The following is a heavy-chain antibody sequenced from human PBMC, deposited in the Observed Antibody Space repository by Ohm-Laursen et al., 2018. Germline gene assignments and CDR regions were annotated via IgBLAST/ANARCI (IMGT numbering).Heavy chain of an antibody. CDR3: AKDRSYCSSTSCSDMDV. V-gene: IGHV3-23*01. Sequence: GSLRLSCAASGFTFSSYAMSWVRQAPGKGLEWVSAISGSGGSTYYADSVKGRFTISRDNSKNTLYLQMNSLRAEDTAVYYCAKDRSYCSSTSCSDMDVWGQGTTVTVSS. CDR2: ISGSGGST. CDR1: GFTFSSYA. J-gene: IGHJ6*02. D-gene: IGHD2-2*01.